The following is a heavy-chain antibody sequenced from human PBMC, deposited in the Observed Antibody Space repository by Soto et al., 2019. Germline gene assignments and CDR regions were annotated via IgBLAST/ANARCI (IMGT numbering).Heavy chain of an antibody. CDR2: IFPITDEA. CDR3: ARGRATYGDYYFGS. D-gene: IGHD4-17*01. J-gene: IGHJ4*02. CDR1: GGTFISYA. Sequence: QVQLVQSGAEVKKPGSSVRVSCKSSGGTFISYAISWVRQAPGQGLEWMGRIFPITDEATYAQRFQDRVTITADKSTSTAYMELSSLRSDDTAVYYCARGRATYGDYYFGSWGQGTLVTVSS. V-gene: IGHV1-69*04.